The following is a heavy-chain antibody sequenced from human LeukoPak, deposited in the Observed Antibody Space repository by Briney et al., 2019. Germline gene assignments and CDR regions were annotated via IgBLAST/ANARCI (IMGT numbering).Heavy chain of an antibody. CDR2: ISAGGHDT. D-gene: IGHD3-9*01. Sequence: GGSLRLSCAASGFTFNTYDMTWVRQAPGKGLVWFSAISAGGHDTYYTDYVKGRFTISRDNSKNTLYLHMNNLRADDTAIFYCAKGTLTGYFIDNWGQGAPVTVSS. CDR3: AKGTLTGYFIDN. V-gene: IGHV3-23*01. CDR1: GFTFNTYD. J-gene: IGHJ4*02.